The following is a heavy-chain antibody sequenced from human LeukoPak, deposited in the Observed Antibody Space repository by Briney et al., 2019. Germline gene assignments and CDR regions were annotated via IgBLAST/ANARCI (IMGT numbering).Heavy chain of an antibody. D-gene: IGHD5-12*01. CDR2: IHYSGST. Sequence: SETLSLTCTVSGGSISSSSYYWGWIRQPPGKGLEWIGSIHYSGSTYYNPSLKSRVTISVDTSKNQFSLKLSSVTAADTAVYYCARDSTVATEVSDYWGQGTLVTVSS. CDR1: GGSISSSSYY. V-gene: IGHV4-39*07. CDR3: ARDSTVATEVSDY. J-gene: IGHJ4*02.